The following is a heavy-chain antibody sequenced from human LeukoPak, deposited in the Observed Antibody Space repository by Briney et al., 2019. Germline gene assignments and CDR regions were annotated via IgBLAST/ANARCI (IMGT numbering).Heavy chain of an antibody. D-gene: IGHD2-2*01. CDR1: GGTFSSYA. CDR2: IIPILGIA. V-gene: IGHV1-69*04. J-gene: IGHJ6*03. Sequence: ASVKVSCKASGGTFSSYAISWVRQAPGQGLEWMGRIIPILGIANYAQKFQGRVTITADESTSTAYMELSSLRSEDTAVYYCARATRETVLGTSWYYYMDVWGKGTTVTVSS. CDR3: ARATRETVLGTSWYYYMDV.